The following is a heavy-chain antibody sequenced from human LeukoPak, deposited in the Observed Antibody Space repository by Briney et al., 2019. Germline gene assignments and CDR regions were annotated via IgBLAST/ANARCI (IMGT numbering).Heavy chain of an antibody. D-gene: IGHD3-22*01. V-gene: IGHV4-34*01. CDR3: ARGQPTYYYDSSGYYKRGYFDY. Sequence: SETLSLTCAVYGGSFSGYYWSWIRQPPGKGLEWIGEINHSGSTNYNPSLKSRVTISVDTSKNQFSLKLSSVTAADTAVYYCARGQPTYYYDSSGYYKRGYFDYWGQGTLVTVSS. J-gene: IGHJ4*02. CDR1: GGSFSGYY. CDR2: INHSGST.